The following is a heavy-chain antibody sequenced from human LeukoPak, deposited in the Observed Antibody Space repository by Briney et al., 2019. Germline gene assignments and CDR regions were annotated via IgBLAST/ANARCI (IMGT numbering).Heavy chain of an antibody. V-gene: IGHV1-2*02. Sequence: GASVRVSCKASGYTFTGYYMHWVRQAPGQGLEWMGWINPNSGGTNYAQKFQGRVTMTRDTSISTAYMELSRLRSDDTAVYYCARVQEYSSGCYFDSWGQGTLVTVSS. CDR1: GYTFTGYY. D-gene: IGHD6-19*01. CDR3: ARVQEYSSGCYFDS. CDR2: INPNSGGT. J-gene: IGHJ4*02.